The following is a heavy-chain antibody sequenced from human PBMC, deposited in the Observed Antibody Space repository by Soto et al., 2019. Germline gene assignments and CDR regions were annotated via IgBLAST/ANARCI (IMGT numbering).Heavy chain of an antibody. Sequence: ASVKVSCKASGYTFTSYDINWVRQATGQGLEWMGWMNPNSGTTGYAQKFQGRVTMTRNTSISTAYMELSSLRSEDTAMYYCARDLSRITMVRGGFDPWGQGTLVTVSS. D-gene: IGHD3-10*01. CDR3: ARDLSRITMVRGGFDP. CDR1: GYTFTSYD. CDR2: MNPNSGTT. J-gene: IGHJ5*02. V-gene: IGHV1-8*01.